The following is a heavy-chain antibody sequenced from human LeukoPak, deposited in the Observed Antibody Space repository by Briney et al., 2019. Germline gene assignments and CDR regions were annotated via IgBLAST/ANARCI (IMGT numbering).Heavy chain of an antibody. CDR1: GFTFSSYW. CDR2: IKQDGSEK. Sequence: PGGSLRLSXAASGFTFSSYWMSWVRQTPGKGLEWVANIKQDGSEKYYVDSVKSRFTISRDNAKNSLYLQMNSPRAEDTAAYYCAREGAVADLDYWGQGTLVTVSS. CDR3: AREGAVADLDY. D-gene: IGHD6-19*01. J-gene: IGHJ4*02. V-gene: IGHV3-7*01.